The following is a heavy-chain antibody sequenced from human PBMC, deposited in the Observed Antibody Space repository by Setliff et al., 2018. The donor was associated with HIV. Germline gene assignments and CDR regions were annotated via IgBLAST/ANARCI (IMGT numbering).Heavy chain of an antibody. J-gene: IGHJ4*02. V-gene: IGHV3-23*01. CDR3: AKGPKYRDIAYHFES. CDR1: GVSLNYYA. Sequence: LRLSCVAPGVSLNYYAFSWVRQAPGRGLEWVSTIGGSSGRTDYAHSVKGRFTISRDLSTSMVFLQMDSLRAEDTALYYCAKGPKYRDIAYHFESWGPGTQVTVSS. D-gene: IGHD4-17*01. CDR2: IGGSSGRT.